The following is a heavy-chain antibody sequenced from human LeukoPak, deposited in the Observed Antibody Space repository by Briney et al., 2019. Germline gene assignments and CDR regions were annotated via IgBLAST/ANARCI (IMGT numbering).Heavy chain of an antibody. CDR3: ASPTPYSGSYPHPDV. J-gene: IGHJ6*02. CDR1: GGSISSSSYY. D-gene: IGHD1-26*01. Sequence: SSETLSLTCTVSGGSISSSSYYWGWIRQPPGKGLEWIGSIYYSGSTYYNPSLKSRVTISVDTSKNQFSLKLSSVTAADTAVYYCASPTPYSGSYPHPDVWGQGTTVTVSS. V-gene: IGHV4-39*01. CDR2: IYYSGST.